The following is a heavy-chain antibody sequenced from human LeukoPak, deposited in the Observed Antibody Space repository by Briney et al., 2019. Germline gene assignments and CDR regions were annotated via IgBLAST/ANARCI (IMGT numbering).Heavy chain of an antibody. V-gene: IGHV3-23*01. Sequence: GGSLRLSCAASGFTFSSYAMSWVRQAPGKGLEWVSAISGSGGSTYYADSVKGRFTISRDNSKNSLYLQMNSLRTEDTALYYCARGMEQGPLHYWGQGTLVTVSS. CDR3: ARGMEQGPLHY. CDR1: GFTFSSYA. CDR2: ISGSGGST. J-gene: IGHJ4*02. D-gene: IGHD1/OR15-1a*01.